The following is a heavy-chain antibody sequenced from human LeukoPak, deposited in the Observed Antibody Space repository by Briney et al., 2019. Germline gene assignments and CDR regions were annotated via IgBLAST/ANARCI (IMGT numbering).Heavy chain of an antibody. CDR1: GFTFSSYS. V-gene: IGHV3-21*01. CDR2: ISSSSSYI. CDR3: ARSVSIAAAVYYYYMDV. Sequence: PGGSLRLSCAASGFTFSSYSMNWVRQAPGKGLEWVSSISSSSSYIYYADSVKGRFTISRDNAKNSLYLQMNSLRAEDTAVYYCARSVSIAAAVYYYYMDVWGKGTTVTVSS. D-gene: IGHD6-13*01. J-gene: IGHJ6*03.